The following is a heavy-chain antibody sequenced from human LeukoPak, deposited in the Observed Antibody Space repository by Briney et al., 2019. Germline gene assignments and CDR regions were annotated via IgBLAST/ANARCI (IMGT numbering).Heavy chain of an antibody. CDR1: GYTFSGYG. CDR3: AKDQRSITIRRGVPRY. Sequence: GGSLKLSCEASGYTFSGYGMSWVRQAPGQGLEWISSINDSGGSTYYADSVKGRVTISRDNSKNTLYLQMNSLRAEDTAVYYCAKDQRSITIRRGVPRYWCQGTVVTVSS. CDR2: INDSGGST. J-gene: IGHJ4*02. D-gene: IGHD3-10*01. V-gene: IGHV3-23*01.